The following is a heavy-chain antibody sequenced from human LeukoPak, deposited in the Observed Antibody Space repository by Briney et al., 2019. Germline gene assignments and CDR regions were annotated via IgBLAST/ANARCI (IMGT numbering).Heavy chain of an antibody. CDR2: IYSGGST. D-gene: IGHD5-18*01. CDR1: GFTVSSSY. V-gene: IGHV3-53*01. J-gene: IGHJ4*02. Sequence: GGSLRLSCAASGFTVSSSYMSWVRQAPGKGLEWVSLIYSGGSTYYAASVKGRFTISRDNSKNTLYLQMNSVRPEDTAVYYCAKGYNYAYEYWGRGTLVTVSS. CDR3: AKGYNYAYEY.